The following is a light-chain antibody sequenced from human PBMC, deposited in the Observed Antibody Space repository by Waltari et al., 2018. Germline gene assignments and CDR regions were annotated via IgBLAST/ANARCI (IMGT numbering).Light chain of an antibody. CDR3: MQSLRALWT. Sequence: DIVVTQSPLSLPVTPGEPASISCRSSQSLLHSNGYNYLDWYLQKPGQSPQLLIYLGSNRASGVPDRFSGSGSGTDFTRKISRVEAEDVGVYYCMQSLRALWTFDQGTKVEIK. J-gene: IGKJ1*01. V-gene: IGKV2-28*01. CDR1: QSLLHSNGYNY. CDR2: LGS.